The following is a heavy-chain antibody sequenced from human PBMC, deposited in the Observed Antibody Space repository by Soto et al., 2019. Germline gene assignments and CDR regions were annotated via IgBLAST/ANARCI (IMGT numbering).Heavy chain of an antibody. CDR2: INAGNGNT. CDR3: ARGASQGGYYYDYFDY. J-gene: IGHJ4*02. Sequence: RASVKVSCKASGYTFTSYAMHWVRQAPGQRLEWMGWINAGNGNTKYSQKFQGRVTITRDTSASTAYMELSSLRSEDTAVYYCARGASQGGYYYDYFDYWGQGTLVTVSS. V-gene: IGHV1-3*01. D-gene: IGHD3-22*01. CDR1: GYTFTSYA.